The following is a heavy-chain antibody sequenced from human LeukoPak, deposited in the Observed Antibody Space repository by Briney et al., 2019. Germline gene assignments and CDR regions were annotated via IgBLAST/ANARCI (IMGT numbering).Heavy chain of an antibody. V-gene: IGHV1-69*01. CDR3: ARESLTIAVAGTAIDY. CDR2: IIPIFGTA. CDR1: GGTFSSYA. D-gene: IGHD6-19*01. Sequence: SVKVSCKASGGTFSSYAISWVRQAPGQGLGWMGGIIPIFGTANYAQKFQGRVTITADESTSTAYMELSSLRSEDTAVYYCARESLTIAVAGTAIDYWGQGTLVTVSS. J-gene: IGHJ4*02.